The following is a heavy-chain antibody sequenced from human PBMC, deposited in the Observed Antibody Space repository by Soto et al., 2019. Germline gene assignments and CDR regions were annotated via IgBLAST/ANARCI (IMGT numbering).Heavy chain of an antibody. CDR2: INPDSGAT. V-gene: IGHV1-2*02. Sequence: HEHLVQSGAEVKRPGASLKVSCKASGYSFTGYYIHWVRQAPGQGLEWMGWINPDSGATNYAQNSQGRVTLTRDTSISTASMALTSLTSTDTSVYYCARGDYGTGGYPFPYFDYWGQGTLVIVSS. CDR3: ARGDYGTGGYPFPYFDY. CDR1: GYSFTGYY. J-gene: IGHJ4*02. D-gene: IGHD2-8*02.